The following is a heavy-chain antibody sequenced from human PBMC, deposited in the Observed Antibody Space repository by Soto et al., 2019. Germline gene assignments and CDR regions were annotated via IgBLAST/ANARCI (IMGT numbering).Heavy chain of an antibody. V-gene: IGHV3-21*01. CDR1: GFTFDTYT. Sequence: EVQVVESGGGLVKPGGSLRLSCTASGFTFDTYTMNWLRQAPGRGLEWVSSISATTTYKYYAASVEGRFTISRDTAKNSLYLQTNSLGAEDTAVYYCARGSVSKSGHLWYFDRWGRGTLVTVSS. D-gene: IGHD6-19*01. CDR2: ISATTTYK. J-gene: IGHJ2*01. CDR3: ARGSVSKSGHLWYFDR.